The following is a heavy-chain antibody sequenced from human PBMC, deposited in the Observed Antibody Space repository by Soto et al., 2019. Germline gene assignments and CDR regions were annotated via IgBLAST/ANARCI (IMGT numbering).Heavy chain of an antibody. D-gene: IGHD4-17*01. J-gene: IGHJ4*02. CDR3: ARQEYGDYVFLDY. Sequence: SETLSLTCIVSGGSISGYYWSWIRQPAGKELEWIGRIYSDGTTNYNPSLKGRGTMSVDTSKKQISLKLTSVTAADTAVYYCARQEYGDYVFLDYWGQGTLVTVSS. CDR1: GGSISGYY. V-gene: IGHV4-4*07. CDR2: IYSDGTT.